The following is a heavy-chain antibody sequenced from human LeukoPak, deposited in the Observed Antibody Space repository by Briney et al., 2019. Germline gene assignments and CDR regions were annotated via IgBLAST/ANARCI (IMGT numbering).Heavy chain of an antibody. D-gene: IGHD3-3*01. V-gene: IGHV3-23*01. CDR3: AKDIGTYYDFWSGYYEDY. J-gene: IGHJ4*02. CDR1: GFTFSSYA. CDR2: ISGSGGST. Sequence: PGRSLRLSCAASGFTFSSYAMSWVRQAPGKGLEWVSAISGSGGSTYYADSVKGRFTISRDNSKNTLYLQMNSLRAEDTAVYYCAKDIGTYYDFWSGYYEDYWGQGTLVTVSS.